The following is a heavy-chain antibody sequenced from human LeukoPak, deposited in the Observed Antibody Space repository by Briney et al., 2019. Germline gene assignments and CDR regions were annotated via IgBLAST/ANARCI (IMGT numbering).Heavy chain of an antibody. J-gene: IGHJ5*02. V-gene: IGHV1-2*06. CDR2: INPNSGGT. Sequence: ASVKVSCKASGYTFTGYYVHWVRQAPGQGLEWMGRINPNSGGTNYAQKFQGRVTMTRDTSISTAYMELSRLRSDDTAVYYCARAKPYSGYDWGSWFDPWGQGTLVTVSS. CDR1: GYTFTGYY. CDR3: ARAKPYSGYDWGSWFDP. D-gene: IGHD5-12*01.